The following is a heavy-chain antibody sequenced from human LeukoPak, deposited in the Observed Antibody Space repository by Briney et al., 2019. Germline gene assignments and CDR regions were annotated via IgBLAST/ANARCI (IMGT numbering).Heavy chain of an antibody. V-gene: IGHV5-51*01. D-gene: IGHD2-15*01. Sequence: GGSLKISCKASGDSFSSYWIGWVGQLPGKGLELMGIIYPGDSDTRYTPSFQGQRTISADKSITTAYLQWSSLQASDTAMYYCARSLSPAAVALDYWGEGALVTVSS. CDR3: ARSLSPAAVALDY. CDR2: IYPGDSDT. J-gene: IGHJ4*02. CDR1: GDSFSSYW.